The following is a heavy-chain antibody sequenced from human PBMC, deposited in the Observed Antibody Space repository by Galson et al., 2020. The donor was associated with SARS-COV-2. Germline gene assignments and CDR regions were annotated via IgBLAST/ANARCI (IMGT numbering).Heavy chain of an antibody. CDR3: ARIRGAGFQLEFCDL. J-gene: IGHJ2*01. CDR1: GFSLSNTKMA. V-gene: IGHV2-26*01. Sequence: SGPTLVKPTETLTLTCTVSGFSLSNTKMAVSWLRQPPGKALEWLAHIFSNDEESYNSSLKNRLTISKDLSKSQVVLSLTDVGPVDTATYYCARIRGAGFQLEFCDLWGGGTLVTVSS. D-gene: IGHD3-9*01. CDR2: IFSNDEE.